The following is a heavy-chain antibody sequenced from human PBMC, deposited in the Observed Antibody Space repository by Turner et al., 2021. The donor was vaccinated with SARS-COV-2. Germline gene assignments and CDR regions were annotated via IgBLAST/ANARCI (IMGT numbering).Heavy chain of an antibody. CDR3: ARHHYDFWSGYYEAAWFDP. D-gene: IGHD3-3*01. V-gene: IGHV4-39*01. CDR1: GGSISSSSSY. J-gene: IGHJ5*02. Sequence: LQLQESGPGLVKPSETLSLTCTVPGGSISSSSSYWGWIRQPPGKGLEWIGSIYYGGSTYYNPSLKSRVTISVDTSKNQFSLKLSSVTAADTAVYYCARHHYDFWSGYYEAAWFDPWGQGTLVTVSS. CDR2: IYYGGST.